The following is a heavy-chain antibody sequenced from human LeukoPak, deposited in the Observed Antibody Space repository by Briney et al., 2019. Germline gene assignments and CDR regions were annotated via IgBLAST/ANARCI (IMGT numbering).Heavy chain of an antibody. V-gene: IGHV3-7*01. CDR2: IKQDGSEK. CDR3: ARGNDYGDYECDY. CDR1: GFTFSSYW. Sequence: GGSLRLSCAASGFTFSSYWMSWVRQAPGKGLEWVANIKQDGSEKYYVDSVKGRFTISRGNAKNSLYLQMNSLRAEDTAVYYCARGNDYGDYECDYWGQGTLVTVSS. J-gene: IGHJ4*02. D-gene: IGHD4-17*01.